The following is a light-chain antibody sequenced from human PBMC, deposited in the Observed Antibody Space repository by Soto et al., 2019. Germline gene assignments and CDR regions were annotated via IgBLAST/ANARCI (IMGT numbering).Light chain of an antibody. Sequence: EIVLTQSPATRSLSPGERATLSCRASQGVGTYLAWYQQKPGQAPRLLIYDASIRATGIPARFSGSGSGTDFPLTISSLEPEDFAVYYCQQRTNWSPLTFGGGTKVEIK. V-gene: IGKV3-11*01. CDR1: QGVGTY. CDR2: DAS. CDR3: QQRTNWSPLT. J-gene: IGKJ4*01.